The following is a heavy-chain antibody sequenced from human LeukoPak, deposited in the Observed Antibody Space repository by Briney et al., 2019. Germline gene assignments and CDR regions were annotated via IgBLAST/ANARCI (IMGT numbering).Heavy chain of an antibody. V-gene: IGHV1-69*05. CDR3: ASGPLGYCSSTSCRPDYMDV. J-gene: IGHJ6*03. Sequence: SVKVSCKASGGTFSSYATSWVRQAPGQGLEWMGGIIPIFGTANYAQKFQGRVTITTDESTSTAYMELSSLRSEDTAVYYCASGPLGYCSSTSCRPDYMDVWGKGTTVTVSS. D-gene: IGHD2-2*01. CDR1: GGTFSSYA. CDR2: IIPIFGTA.